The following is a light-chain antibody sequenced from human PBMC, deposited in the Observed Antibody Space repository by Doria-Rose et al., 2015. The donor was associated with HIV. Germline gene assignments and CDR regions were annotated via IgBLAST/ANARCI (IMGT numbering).Light chain of an antibody. CDR2: DGS. CDR1: QSFSSTY. CDR3: HQYGTSWT. Sequence: DIVMTQSPGTLSLSPGEGATLSCRASQSFSSTYLAWYQQKPGQAPSLLIYDGSTRATGIPDRFSASGSGTDFTLTINRLEPEDFALYYCHQYGTSWTFGQGTKVEI. J-gene: IGKJ1*01. V-gene: IGKV3-20*01.